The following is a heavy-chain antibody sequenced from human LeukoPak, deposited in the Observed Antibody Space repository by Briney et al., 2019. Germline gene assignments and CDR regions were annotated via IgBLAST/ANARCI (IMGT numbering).Heavy chain of an antibody. D-gene: IGHD2-8*01. V-gene: IGHV1-8*01. J-gene: IGHJ5*02. CDR3: ARVSSSDRICTNGVCYVVDP. CDR1: GYTFTSYD. CDR2: MNPNSGNT. Sequence: ASVKVSCKASGYTFTSYDINWVRQATGQGREWMGWMNPNSGNTGYAQKFQGRVTMTRYTSISTAYMELSSLRSEDTAVYYCARVSSSDRICTNGVCYVVDPWGQGTLVTVSS.